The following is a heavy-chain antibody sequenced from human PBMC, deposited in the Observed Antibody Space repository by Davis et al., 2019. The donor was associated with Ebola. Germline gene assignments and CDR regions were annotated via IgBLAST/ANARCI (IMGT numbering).Heavy chain of an antibody. J-gene: IGHJ3*02. CDR2: IYYSGST. D-gene: IGHD3-22*01. CDR3: ARAPRPPRYDSSGYYYNAFDI. CDR1: GGSISSYY. Sequence: SETLSLTCTVSGGSISSYYWSWIRQPPGKGLEWIGYIYYSGSTNYNPSLKSRVTISVDTSKNQFSLKLRSVTAADTAVYYCARAPRPPRYDSSGYYYNAFDIWGQGTMVTVSS. V-gene: IGHV4-59*12.